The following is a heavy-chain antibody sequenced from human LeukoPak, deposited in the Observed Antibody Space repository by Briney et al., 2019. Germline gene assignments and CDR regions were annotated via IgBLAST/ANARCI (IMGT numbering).Heavy chain of an antibody. CDR1: GFTFRSYV. V-gene: IGHV3-7*01. D-gene: IGHD5-12*01. Sequence: GGSLRLSCVASGFTFRSYVMSWVRQAPGKGLEWVANIREDGSDKYYVDSVKGRFAVSRENNKNSLFLQLDSLRVEDTAVYYCTRGGYAFWGQGVQITVSS. J-gene: IGHJ4*02. CDR2: IREDGSDK. CDR3: TRGGYAF.